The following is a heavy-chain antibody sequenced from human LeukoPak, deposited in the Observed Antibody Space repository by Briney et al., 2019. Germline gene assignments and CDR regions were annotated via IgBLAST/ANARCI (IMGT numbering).Heavy chain of an antibody. V-gene: IGHV3-23*01. CDR3: AKDFTVTTSPLQFDY. D-gene: IGHD4-17*01. Sequence: GGSLRLSCAASGFTFSSYAMSWVRQAPGKGLEWVSAISGSGGSTYYADSVKGRFTISRDNSKNTLYLQMNSLRAEDTALYYCAKDFTVTTSPLQFDYWGQGTLVTVSS. CDR1: GFTFSSYA. CDR2: ISGSGGST. J-gene: IGHJ4*02.